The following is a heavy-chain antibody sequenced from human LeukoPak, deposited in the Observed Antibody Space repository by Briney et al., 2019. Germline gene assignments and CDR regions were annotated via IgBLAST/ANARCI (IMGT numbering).Heavy chain of an antibody. D-gene: IGHD6-13*01. CDR2: IIPIFGTA. CDR3: ARDHAVAAAGRYYYYGMDV. J-gene: IGHJ6*02. Sequence: SVKVSCKASGGTFSSYAISWVRQAPGQGLEWMGGIIPIFGTANYAQKFQGRVTITADESTSTAYMELSSLRSEDTAVYHCARDHAVAAAGRYYYYGMDVWGQGTTVTVSS. V-gene: IGHV1-69*01. CDR1: GGTFSSYA.